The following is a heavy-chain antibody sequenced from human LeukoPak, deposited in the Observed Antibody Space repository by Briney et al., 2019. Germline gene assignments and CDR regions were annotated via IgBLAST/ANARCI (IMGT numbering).Heavy chain of an antibody. J-gene: IGHJ4*02. CDR3: TTDLLVATIPPYFDY. Sequence: GGCLRLSCAASVFFFNTNRMHWVRQAPWKGLEWVSSITSSSTTIYYADPVKGRFTISRDNAKNSLYLQMNSLKTEDTAVYYCTTDLLVATIPPYFDYWGQGTLVTVSS. V-gene: IGHV3-48*01. CDR2: ITSSSTTI. D-gene: IGHD5-12*01. CDR1: VFFFNTNR.